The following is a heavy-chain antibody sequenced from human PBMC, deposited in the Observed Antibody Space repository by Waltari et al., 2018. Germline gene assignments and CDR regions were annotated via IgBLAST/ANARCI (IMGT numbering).Heavy chain of an antibody. CDR2: IYTSGST. J-gene: IGHJ3*02. D-gene: IGHD6-13*01. Sequence: QVQLQESGPGLVKPSQTLSLTCTVSGGSISSGSYYWSWIRQPAGKGLEWIGRIYTSGSTNYNPSLKSRVTISVATSKNQFSLKLSSVTAADTAVYYCASGGSSWINAFDIWGQGTMVTVSS. CDR1: GGSISSGSYY. CDR3: ASGGSSWINAFDI. V-gene: IGHV4-61*02.